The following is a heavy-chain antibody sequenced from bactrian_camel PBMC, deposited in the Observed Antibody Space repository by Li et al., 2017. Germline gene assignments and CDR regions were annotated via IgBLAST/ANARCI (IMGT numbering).Heavy chain of an antibody. CDR1: GYADSMEC. Sequence: HVQLVESGGGSVQAGGSLRLACAASGYADSMECMGWFRQLPGKEREGIAVLDTHGDIEYADSVKGRFTISRDDAKNTMYLQMNNLQPEDTAMYYCAADVGSMSGNCQPNYWGQGTQVTVSS. J-gene: IGHJ4*01. CDR2: LDTHGDI. CDR3: AADVGSMSGNCQPNY. D-gene: IGHD6*01. V-gene: IGHV3S53*01.